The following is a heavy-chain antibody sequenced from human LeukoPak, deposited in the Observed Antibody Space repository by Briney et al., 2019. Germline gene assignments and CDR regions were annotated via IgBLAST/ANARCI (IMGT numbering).Heavy chain of an antibody. D-gene: IGHD6-25*01. CDR2: IKQDGSDG. V-gene: IGHV3-7*03. CDR3: ARDSAAHGGY. J-gene: IGHJ4*02. CDR1: EFNFGNYW. Sequence: GGSLRLSCVVSEFNFGNYWMSWVRQTPGKGLEWVANIKQDGSDGYYVDSVKGRFIISRDNAKNSLYLQMNSLRDEDTAVYYCARDSAAHGGYWGQGTPVIVSS.